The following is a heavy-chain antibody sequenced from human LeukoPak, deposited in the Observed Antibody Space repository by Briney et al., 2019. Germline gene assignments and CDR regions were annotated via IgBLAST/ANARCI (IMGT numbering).Heavy chain of an antibody. D-gene: IGHD3-10*01. CDR1: GFTFSSYG. CDR2: IWYDGSNK. Sequence: GRSLRLSCAASGFTFSSYGMHWVHQAPGKGLEWVAVIWYDGSNKYYADSVKGRFTISRDNSKNTLYLQMNSLRAEDTAVYYCAREMVYRFGELLWNLSDYYYYGMDVWGQGTTVTVSS. V-gene: IGHV3-33*01. J-gene: IGHJ6*02. CDR3: AREMVYRFGELLWNLSDYYYYGMDV.